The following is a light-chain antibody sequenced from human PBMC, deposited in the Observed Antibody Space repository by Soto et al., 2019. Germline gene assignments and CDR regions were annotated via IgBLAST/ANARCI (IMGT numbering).Light chain of an antibody. Sequence: EIVLTQSPATLSLSPGEIATLSFSASQSIHTSLAWYQQKPGQPPRLVVYDSTLRANGVPDRFGGSRSGTEFTLTINNLEPEDFAVYYCQQRNVWPPITFGQGTRLEIK. V-gene: IGKV3-11*01. CDR2: DST. CDR3: QQRNVWPPIT. CDR1: QSIHTS. J-gene: IGKJ5*01.